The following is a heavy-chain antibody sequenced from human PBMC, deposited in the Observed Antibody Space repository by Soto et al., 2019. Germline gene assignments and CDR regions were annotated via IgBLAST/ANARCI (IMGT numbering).Heavy chain of an antibody. CDR1: GGSISGYY. J-gene: IGHJ4*02. Sequence: SETLSLTCTVSGGSISGYYLSWIRQPPGKGLQWIGYIYSSGSTNYNPSLKSRVTISVDTSKNQFSLNLSSVTAADTAVYYCARQRRDFDYWGQGSLVTVSS. CDR3: ARQRRDFDY. V-gene: IGHV4-59*08. CDR2: IYSSGST.